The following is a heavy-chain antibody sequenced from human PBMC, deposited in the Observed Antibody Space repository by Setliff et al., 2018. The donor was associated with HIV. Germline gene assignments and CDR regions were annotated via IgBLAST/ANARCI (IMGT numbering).Heavy chain of an antibody. Sequence: PSETLSLTCTATDDSISRSSYYWAWIRQSPGKGLEWIGSIYYSGSTYYNPSLKSRVTISVVTSKKQFSLKLRSVTAADTAVYYCATYADRESNRFDPWGQGILVTVSS. J-gene: IGHJ5*02. V-gene: IGHV4-39*01. CDR1: DDSISRSSYY. CDR3: ATYADRESNRFDP. D-gene: IGHD3-10*01. CDR2: IYYSGST.